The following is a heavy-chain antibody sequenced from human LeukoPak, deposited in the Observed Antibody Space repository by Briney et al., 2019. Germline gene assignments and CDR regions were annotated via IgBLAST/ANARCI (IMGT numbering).Heavy chain of an antibody. CDR1: GGSFSGYY. CDR3: ARDSVRGSIWNWFDP. Sequence: SETLSLTCAVYGGSFSGYYWSWIRQPPGKGLEWIGEINHSGSTNYNPSLKSRVTISVDTSKNQFSLKLSSVTAADTAVYYCARDSVRGSIWNWFDPWGQGTLVTVSS. J-gene: IGHJ5*02. D-gene: IGHD3-3*02. CDR2: INHSGST. V-gene: IGHV4-34*01.